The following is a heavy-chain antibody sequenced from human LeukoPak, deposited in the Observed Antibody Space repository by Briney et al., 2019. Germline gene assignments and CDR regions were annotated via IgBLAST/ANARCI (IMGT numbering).Heavy chain of an antibody. CDR2: ISDSGGST. V-gene: IGHV3-23*01. CDR1: GFTFSNSA. D-gene: IGHD4-17*01. J-gene: IGHJ4*02. Sequence: GGSLRLSCAASGFTFSNSAMSWVRQAPGRGLEWVSAISDSGGSTYYSVSVRGRFTISRDNSKNTLYLQMYSLRAEDTAVYYCARDYGIDYWGQGTLVTVSS. CDR3: ARDYGIDY.